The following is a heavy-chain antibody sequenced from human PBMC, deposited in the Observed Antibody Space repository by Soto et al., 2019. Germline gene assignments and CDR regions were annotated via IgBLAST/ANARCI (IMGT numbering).Heavy chain of an antibody. J-gene: IGHJ4*02. D-gene: IGHD3-22*01. CDR1: GYTFTSYG. V-gene: IGHV1-18*01. CDR2: ISAYNGNT. CDR3: ARSSYYYDSSAEFYFDY. Sequence: ASVKVSCKASGYTFTSYGISWVRQAPGQGLEWMGWISAYNGNTNYAQKIQGRVTMTTDTSTSTAYMELRSLRSDDTAVYYCARSSYYYDSSAEFYFDYWGQGTLVTVSS.